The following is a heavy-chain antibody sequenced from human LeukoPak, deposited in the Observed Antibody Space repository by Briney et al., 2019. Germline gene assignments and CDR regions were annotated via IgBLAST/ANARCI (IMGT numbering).Heavy chain of an antibody. V-gene: IGHV4-34*01. J-gene: IGHJ4*02. CDR1: GGSFSGYY. Sequence: SETLSLTCAVYGGSFSGYYWSWIRQPPGKGLEWIGEINHSGSTNYNPSLKSRVTISVDTSKNQFSLKLSSVTAADTAVYYCARAHFYSVSSFIDYWGQGTLVTVSS. CDR2: INHSGST. CDR3: ARAHFYSVSSFIDY. D-gene: IGHD1-26*01.